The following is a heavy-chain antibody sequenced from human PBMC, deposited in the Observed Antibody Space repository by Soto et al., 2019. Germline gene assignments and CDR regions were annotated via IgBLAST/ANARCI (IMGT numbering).Heavy chain of an antibody. Sequence: SETLSLTCAVYGGSFSGYYWSWIRQPPGKGLEWIGEINHSGSTNYNPSLKSRVTISVDTSKNQFSLKLSSVTAADTAVYYCARESAERGTDYWGQGTLVTVSS. CDR3: ARESAERGTDY. D-gene: IGHD1-26*01. J-gene: IGHJ4*02. CDR2: INHSGST. V-gene: IGHV4-34*01. CDR1: GGSFSGYY.